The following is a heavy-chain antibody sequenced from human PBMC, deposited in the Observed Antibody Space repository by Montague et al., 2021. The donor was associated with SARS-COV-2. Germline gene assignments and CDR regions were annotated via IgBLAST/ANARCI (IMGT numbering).Heavy chain of an antibody. J-gene: IGHJ6*02. CDR2: IKQDGSEK. D-gene: IGHD3-22*01. CDR3: ARDSFFVGDSSADYYYGMDV. CDR1: GFTFSSYW. V-gene: IGHV3-7*01. Sequence: SLRLSCAASGFTFSSYWMSWVRQAPGKGLEWVANIKQDGSEKYYVDSVKGRFTISRDNAKNSLYLQMNSLRAEDTAVYYCARDSFFVGDSSADYYYGMDVWGQGPTVTVSS.